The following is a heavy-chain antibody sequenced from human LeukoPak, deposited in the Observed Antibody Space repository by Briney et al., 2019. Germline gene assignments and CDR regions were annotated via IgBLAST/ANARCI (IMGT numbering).Heavy chain of an antibody. CDR2: IKCKTDGGTT. CDR1: GFTFSNAW. Sequence: GGSLRLSCAASGFTFSNAWMSWVRQAPGKGLEWVGRIKCKTDGGTTDYAAPVKCRFTISRDDSKNTLYLQMNSLKTEDTAVYCCSTDTQIAVAWTGSDYWGQGTLVTVSS. J-gene: IGHJ4*02. V-gene: IGHV3-15*01. CDR3: STDTQIAVAWTGSDY. D-gene: IGHD6-19*01.